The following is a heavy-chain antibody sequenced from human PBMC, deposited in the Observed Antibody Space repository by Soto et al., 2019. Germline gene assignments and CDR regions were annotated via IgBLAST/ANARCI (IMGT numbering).Heavy chain of an antibody. D-gene: IGHD5-12*01. CDR2: INHSGST. CDR1: GGSFSGYY. V-gene: IGHV4-34*01. J-gene: IGHJ4*02. Sequence: SETLSLTCAVYGGSFSGYYWSWIRQPPGKGLEWIGEINHSGSTNYNPSLKSRVTISVDTSKNQFSLKLSSVTAADTAVYYCARGPRGYSGYDSSYYFDYWGQGTLVTVSS. CDR3: ARGPRGYSGYDSSYYFDY.